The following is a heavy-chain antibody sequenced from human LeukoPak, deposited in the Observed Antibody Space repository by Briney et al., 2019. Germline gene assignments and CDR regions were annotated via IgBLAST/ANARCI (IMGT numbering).Heavy chain of an antibody. CDR1: GFTFSSYA. CDR2: ISYDGSNK. J-gene: IGHJ5*02. Sequence: GGSLRLSCAASGFTFSSYAMHWVRQAPGKGLEWVAVISYDGSNKYYADSVKGRFTISRDNSKNTLYLQMNSLRAEDTAVYYCARGADIVVVVAATHGWWFDPWGQGTLVTVSS. D-gene: IGHD2-15*01. V-gene: IGHV3-30-3*01. CDR3: ARGADIVVVVAATHGWWFDP.